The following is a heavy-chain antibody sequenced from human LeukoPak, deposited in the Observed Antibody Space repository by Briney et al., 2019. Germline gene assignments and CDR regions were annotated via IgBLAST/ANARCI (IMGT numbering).Heavy chain of an antibody. CDR2: INSDGSST. CDR1: GFTFSSYW. V-gene: IGHV3-74*01. CDR3: AITVTGGIDY. J-gene: IGHJ4*02. Sequence: PGGSLRLSCAGSGFTFSSYWMHWVRQAPGKGLVWVSRINSDGSSTSYADSVKGRFTISRGNAKNTLYLQMNSLRAEDTAVYYCAITVTGGIDYWGQGTLVTVSS. D-gene: IGHD4-17*01.